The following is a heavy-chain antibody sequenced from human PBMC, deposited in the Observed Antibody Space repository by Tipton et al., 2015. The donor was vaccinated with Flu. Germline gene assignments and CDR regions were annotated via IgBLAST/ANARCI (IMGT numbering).Heavy chain of an antibody. CDR3: ARDGYYYDSAGYSPGGMHV. Sequence: QLVQSGAEVKKPGASVKVSCKASGYTFTTYGFSWVRQAPGQGLEWMGWVSAANGDTNYIQKLQGRVTMTTDTSTSTAYMELRSLRSDDTAVYYCARDGYYYDSAGYSPGGMHVWGQGTTVTASS. J-gene: IGHJ6*02. D-gene: IGHD3-22*01. CDR1: GYTFTTYG. V-gene: IGHV1-18*01. CDR2: VSAANGDT.